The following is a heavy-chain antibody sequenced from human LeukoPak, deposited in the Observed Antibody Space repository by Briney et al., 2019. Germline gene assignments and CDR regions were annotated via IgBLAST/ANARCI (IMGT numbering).Heavy chain of an antibody. Sequence: PGGSLRLSCAASGFTFSDYYMNWIRQAPGKGLEWVSYISTSGTTIYYAGSVKGRFTISRDNAKNSLYLQMNSLRADDTAVYYCARDTLYYYDSTFDYWGQGTLVTVSS. CDR1: GFTFSDYY. J-gene: IGHJ4*02. V-gene: IGHV3-11*01. CDR3: ARDTLYYYDSTFDY. CDR2: ISTSGTTI. D-gene: IGHD3-22*01.